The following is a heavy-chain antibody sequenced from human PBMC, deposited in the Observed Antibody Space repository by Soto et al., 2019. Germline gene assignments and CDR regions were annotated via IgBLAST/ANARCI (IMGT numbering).Heavy chain of an antibody. CDR1: GGTFGNSA. J-gene: IGHJ6*02. CDR2: IIPIFHTP. CDR3: ARAKDRLQLGGNYYYARDV. D-gene: IGHD4-4*01. V-gene: IGHV1-69*12. Sequence: QVQLVQSGPEVKKPGSSVTVSCKASGGTFGNSAISWVRQAPGQGLEWMGGIIPIFHTPDYAQKFQGRVTITADESTSTAYMELTSLRDEDTAVYYCARAKDRLQLGGNYYYARDVWCQGTTVSVSS.